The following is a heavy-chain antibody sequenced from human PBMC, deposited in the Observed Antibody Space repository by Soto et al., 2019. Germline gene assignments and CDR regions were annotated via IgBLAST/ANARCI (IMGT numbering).Heavy chain of an antibody. D-gene: IGHD2-2*02. CDR2: ISPYNGDT. Sequence: QVQLVQSGAEVKKPGASVKVSCTTSGYTFTLFGITWVRQAPGQGLEWMGGISPYNGDTKYAEKLEGRGTLTTDTSTDTAYMELTSLTSDDTAEYYCARGGQYRYFDYWGQGTLVTVSS. CDR3: ARGGQYRYFDY. CDR1: GYTFTLFG. V-gene: IGHV1-18*01. J-gene: IGHJ4*02.